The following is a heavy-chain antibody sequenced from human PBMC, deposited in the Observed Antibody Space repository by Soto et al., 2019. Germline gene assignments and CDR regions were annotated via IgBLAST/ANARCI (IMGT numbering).Heavy chain of an antibody. V-gene: IGHV4-39*01. D-gene: IGHD3-22*01. CDR2: INHSGST. CDR1: DGSMNSDSSY. CDR3: ARLGGYVSVGYYYLWDS. J-gene: IGHJ4*02. Sequence: QLQLQESGPGLVKPSETLSLTCRVSDGSMNSDSSYWGWIRQPPGKGLEWIGVINHSGSTYHNLYFQGRVTMSVEASRNQFSLKLTSMTAADTAVYYCARLGGYVSVGYYYLWDSWGQGTLVTVSS.